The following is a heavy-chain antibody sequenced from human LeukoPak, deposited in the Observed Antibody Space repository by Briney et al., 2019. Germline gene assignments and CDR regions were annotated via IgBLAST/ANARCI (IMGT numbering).Heavy chain of an antibody. CDR2: IKQDGSEK. J-gene: IGHJ3*02. CDR3: ARAGYDSSGYLVTDAFDI. D-gene: IGHD3-22*01. CDR1: GFTFSSYS. Sequence: PGGSLRLSCAASGFTFSSYSMNWVRQAPGKGLEWVANIKQDGSEKYYVDSVKGRFTISRDNAKNSLYLQMNSLRAEDTAVYYCARAGYDSSGYLVTDAFDIWGQGTMVTVSS. V-gene: IGHV3-7*01.